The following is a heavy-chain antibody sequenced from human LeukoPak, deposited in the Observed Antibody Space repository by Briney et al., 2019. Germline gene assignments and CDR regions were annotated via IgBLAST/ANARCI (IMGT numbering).Heavy chain of an antibody. CDR2: INHSGST. V-gene: IGHV4-34*01. CDR1: GGSFSGYY. CDR3: ARGPWIAVAGPTEYYFDY. J-gene: IGHJ4*02. Sequence: PSETLSLTCAVYGGSFSGYYWSWIRQPPGKGLEWIGEINHSGSTNYNPSLKSRVTISVDTSKNQFSLKLSSVTAADTAVYYCARGPWIAVAGPTEYYFDYWGQGTLVTVSS. D-gene: IGHD6-19*01.